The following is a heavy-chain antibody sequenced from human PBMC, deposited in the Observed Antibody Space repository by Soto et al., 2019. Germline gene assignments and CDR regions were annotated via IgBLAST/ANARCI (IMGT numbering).Heavy chain of an antibody. CDR3: ARVRYCISTSCHGGWFDP. CDR2: IYYSGST. Sequence: SETLSLTCTVSGGSISSYYWSWIRQPPGKGLEWIGYIYYSGSTNYNPSLKSRVTISVDTSKNQFSLKLSSVTAADTAVYYCARVRYCISTSCHGGWFDPWGQGTLVTVSS. CDR1: GGSISSYY. D-gene: IGHD2-2*01. J-gene: IGHJ5*02. V-gene: IGHV4-59*01.